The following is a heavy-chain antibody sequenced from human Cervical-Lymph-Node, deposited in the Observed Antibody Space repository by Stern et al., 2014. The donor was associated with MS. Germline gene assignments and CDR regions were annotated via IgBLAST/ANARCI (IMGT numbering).Heavy chain of an antibody. CDR3: ARGNWNYEGMGY. Sequence: QVQLVQSGGGVAKPGRSLRLSCAASGFTFSNYGMHWVPQAPGKGLEWLAVIWYDGNKKYYADSVKGRFTISRDNSKNTLFLQMSSLTAEDTALYYCARGNWNYEGMGYWGQGTLVTVSS. V-gene: IGHV3-33*01. CDR2: IWYDGNKK. D-gene: IGHD1-7*01. CDR1: GFTFSNYG. J-gene: IGHJ4*02.